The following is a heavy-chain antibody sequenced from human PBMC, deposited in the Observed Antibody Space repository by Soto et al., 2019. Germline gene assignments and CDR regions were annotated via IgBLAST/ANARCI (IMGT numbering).Heavy chain of an antibody. Sequence: GESLKISCNVSGYIFTTFWISWVRQMPDKGLEWMGRLDPADSFTNYSPSFQGHVTISVDKSINTAYLQWSSLKASDTAIYYCARHLYDNRNYLDALDVWGQGTMVTVSS. V-gene: IGHV5-10-1*01. CDR1: GYIFTTFW. J-gene: IGHJ3*01. D-gene: IGHD3-22*01. CDR2: LDPADSFT. CDR3: ARHLYDNRNYLDALDV.